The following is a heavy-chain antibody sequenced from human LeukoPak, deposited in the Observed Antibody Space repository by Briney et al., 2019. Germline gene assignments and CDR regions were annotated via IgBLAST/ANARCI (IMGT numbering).Heavy chain of an antibody. CDR3: AALNIATRPWCFDY. CDR2: IYSIGST. V-gene: IGHV4-59*01. D-gene: IGHD6-6*01. J-gene: IGHJ4*02. Sequence: PSETLSLTCTVFGGSINSYYWSWIRQPPGKGLEWIGYIYSIGSTNYNPSLKSRVTISVDTSQNQFSLKLSPVTAADTAVYYCAALNIATRPWCFDYWGQGTLVTVSS. CDR1: GGSINSYY.